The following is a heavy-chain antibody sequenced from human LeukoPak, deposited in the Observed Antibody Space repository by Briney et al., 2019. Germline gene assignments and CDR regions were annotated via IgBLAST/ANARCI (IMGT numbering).Heavy chain of an antibody. CDR2: IRRSGSTI. CDR3: AIMIPGY. D-gene: IGHD2-8*01. J-gene: IGHJ4*02. CDR1: GFTFSSYE. V-gene: IGHV3-48*03. Sequence: GRSLRLSCAASGFTFSSYEMNWVRQAPGKGLEWVSYIRRSGSTIYYADSVKGRFTISRDNAKNSLYLQMNSLRAEDTAVYYCAIMIPGYWGQGTLVTVSS.